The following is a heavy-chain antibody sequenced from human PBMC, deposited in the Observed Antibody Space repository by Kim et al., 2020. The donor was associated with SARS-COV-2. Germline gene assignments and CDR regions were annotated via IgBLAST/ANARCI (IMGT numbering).Heavy chain of an antibody. V-gene: IGHV3-15*01. Sequence: GGSLRLSCAASGFTFSNAWMSWVRQAPGKGLEWVGRIKSKTDGGTTDYAAPVKGRFTISRDDSKNTLYLQMNSLKTEDTAVYYCRGSSGYYPDLNFDYWGQGTLVTVSS. CDR2: IKSKTDGGTT. CDR3: RGSSGYYPDLNFDY. CDR1: GFTFSNAW. J-gene: IGHJ4*02. D-gene: IGHD3-22*01.